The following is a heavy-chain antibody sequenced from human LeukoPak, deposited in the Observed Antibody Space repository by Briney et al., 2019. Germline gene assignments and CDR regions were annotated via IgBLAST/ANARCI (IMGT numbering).Heavy chain of an antibody. CDR3: ARVEGVGSGSYSMYNWFDP. J-gene: IGHJ5*02. Sequence: PSETLSLTCTVSGGSISTGSYCWSWIRQPAWKGLEWIGHIYTSGNTNYNPSLKSRVTISVDTSKNQFSLKLSSVTAADTAVYYCARVEGVGSGSYSMYNWFDPWGQGTLVTVSS. V-gene: IGHV4-61*09. CDR2: IYTSGNT. CDR1: GGSISTGSYC. D-gene: IGHD3-10*01.